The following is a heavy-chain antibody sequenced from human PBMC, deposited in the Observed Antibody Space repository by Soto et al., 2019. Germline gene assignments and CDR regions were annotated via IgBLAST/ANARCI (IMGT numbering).Heavy chain of an antibody. J-gene: IGHJ4*02. CDR3: ARVRFGELV. CDR1: GFTFSSYA. Sequence: EVQLLESGGGLVQPGGSLRLSCAASGFTFSSYAMSWVRQAPGKGLEWVSIIGVGGGDRYYPESVKGRFTISRDNSWDTLYLEMNGLRDEDTAVYYCARVRFGELVWGQGTLVTVSS. CDR2: IGVGGGDR. V-gene: IGHV3-23*01. D-gene: IGHD3-10*01.